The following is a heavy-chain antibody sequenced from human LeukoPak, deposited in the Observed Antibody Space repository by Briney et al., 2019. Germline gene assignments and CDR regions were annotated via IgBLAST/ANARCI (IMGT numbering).Heavy chain of an antibody. CDR1: GYTFTTYG. J-gene: IGHJ4*02. Sequence: ASVKVSCKASGYTFTTYGVSWVRQAPGQGLGWMGCISTHNGDTNYAQKVQGRVTMTTDTSTNTAYMELRSLRSDDTAVYYCARGGFYYDSSGYLESFDYWGQGTLVTVSS. CDR3: ARGGFYYDSSGYLESFDY. D-gene: IGHD3-22*01. V-gene: IGHV1-18*01. CDR2: ISTHNGDT.